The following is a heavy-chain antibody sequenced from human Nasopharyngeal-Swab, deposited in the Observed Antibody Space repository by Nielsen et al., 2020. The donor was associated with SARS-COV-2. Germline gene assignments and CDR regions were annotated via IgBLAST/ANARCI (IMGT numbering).Heavy chain of an antibody. D-gene: IGHD2-21*01. CDR2: IYYSGST. V-gene: IGHV4-31*03. Sequence: SETLSLTCTVSGGSISSSSYYWGWIRQPPGKGLEWIGYIYYSGSTYYNPSLKSRVTISVDTSKNQFSLKLSSVTAADTAVYYCARGVVVIPNYYYYYYIDVWGKGTTVTVSS. J-gene: IGHJ6*03. CDR1: GGSISSSSYY. CDR3: ARGVVVIPNYYYYYYIDV.